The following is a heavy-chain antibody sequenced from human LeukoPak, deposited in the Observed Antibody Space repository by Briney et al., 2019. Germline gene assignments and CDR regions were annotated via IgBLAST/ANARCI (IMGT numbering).Heavy chain of an antibody. CDR2: IYYSGST. J-gene: IGHJ4*02. D-gene: IGHD6-13*01. CDR1: GGSISSGGYY. CDR3: ARVGSSWFHDY. Sequence: SETLSLTCTVSGGSISSGGYYWSWIRQHPGKGLEWIGYIYYSGSTYYNPSLKSRVTISVDTSKNQFSLKLSSVTAADTAVYYCARVGSSWFHDYWGQGTLVTVSS. V-gene: IGHV4-31*03.